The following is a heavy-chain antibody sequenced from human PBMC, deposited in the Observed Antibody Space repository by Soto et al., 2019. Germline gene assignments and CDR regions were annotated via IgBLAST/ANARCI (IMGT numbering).Heavy chain of an antibody. V-gene: IGHV4-59*02. Sequence: ESLSLTCSFAGDAVTSHYWTWTRQSPERGLEWIGYIHYSGSTNYNPSLKSRVTISVDTSKNQFSLKLSSVTAADTAVYYCASGDCSSTSCYHAIDYWGQGTLVTVSS. CDR2: IHYSGST. J-gene: IGHJ4*02. CDR3: ASGDCSSTSCYHAIDY. D-gene: IGHD2-2*03. CDR1: GDAVTSHY.